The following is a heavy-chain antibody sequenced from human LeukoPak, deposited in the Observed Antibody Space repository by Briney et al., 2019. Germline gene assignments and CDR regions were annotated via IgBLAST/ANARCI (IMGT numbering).Heavy chain of an antibody. CDR2: ISAYNGNT. J-gene: IGHJ4*02. CDR1: GYTFTSYG. Sequence: GASVKVSCKASGYTFTSYGISWVRQAPGQGLEWMVWISAYNGNTNYAQKLQGRVTMTADTSTSTAYMELRSLRSDDTAVYYCARVAPVGQQLVTDYWGQGTLVTVSS. D-gene: IGHD6-13*01. CDR3: ARVAPVGQQLVTDY. V-gene: IGHV1-18*01.